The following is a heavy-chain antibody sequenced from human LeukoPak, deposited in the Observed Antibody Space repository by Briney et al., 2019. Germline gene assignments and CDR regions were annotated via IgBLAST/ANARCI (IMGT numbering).Heavy chain of an antibody. D-gene: IGHD3-10*01. CDR1: GGSISSSSYY. Sequence: SETLSPTCTVSGGSISSSSYYWGWIRQPPGKGLEWIGEINQSGSTNYNPSLKSRVTISVDTSNNQFSLKLSSVTAADTAVYYCARGSAFAGRNPNFDYWGQGTLVTVSS. CDR3: ARGSAFAGRNPNFDY. J-gene: IGHJ4*02. V-gene: IGHV4-39*07. CDR2: INQSGST.